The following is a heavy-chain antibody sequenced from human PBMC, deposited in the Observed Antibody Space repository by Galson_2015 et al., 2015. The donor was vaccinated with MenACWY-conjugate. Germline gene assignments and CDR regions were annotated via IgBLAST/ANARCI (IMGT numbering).Heavy chain of an antibody. CDR3: ARDHILTGHILDY. CDR1: GFTFSSYW. J-gene: IGHJ4*02. Sequence: SLRLSCAASGFTFSSYWMHWVRQPPGKGLVWVSAIRSSGGKTYYADSVKGRFTISRDNSENTLYLQMNSLRAEDTAVYYCARDHILTGHILDYWGQGNLVTVSS. D-gene: IGHD3-9*01. CDR2: IRSSGGKT. V-gene: IGHV3-23*01.